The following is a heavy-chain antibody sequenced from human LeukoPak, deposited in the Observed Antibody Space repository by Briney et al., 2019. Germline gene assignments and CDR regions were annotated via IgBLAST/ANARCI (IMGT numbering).Heavy chain of an antibody. CDR1: GFTFSSYW. CDR3: ARANYYGSGRAAFDI. Sequence: GGSLRLSCAASGFTFSSYWMHWVRQAPGKGLVWVSRINSDGSSTSYADSVKGRFTISRDNAKNTLYLQMNSLRAEDTAVYYCARANYYGSGRAAFDIWGQGTMVTVSS. J-gene: IGHJ3*02. CDR2: INSDGSST. D-gene: IGHD3-10*01. V-gene: IGHV3-74*01.